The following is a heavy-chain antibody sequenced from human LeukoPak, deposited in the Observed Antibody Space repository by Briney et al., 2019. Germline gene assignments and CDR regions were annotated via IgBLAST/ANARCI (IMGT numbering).Heavy chain of an antibody. CDR2: IHYSGST. D-gene: IGHD5-12*01. V-gene: IGHV4-59*08. J-gene: IGHJ3*02. Sequence: SETLSLTCTVSGDSITSYYWSWIRQPPGKGLEWIGYIHYSGSTNYNPSLKSRVTISVDTSKNQFSLKLNSVTAADTGIYYCARHSRSAYTGYENAFDIWGQGTMVTVSS. CDR1: GDSITSYY. CDR3: ARHSRSAYTGYENAFDI.